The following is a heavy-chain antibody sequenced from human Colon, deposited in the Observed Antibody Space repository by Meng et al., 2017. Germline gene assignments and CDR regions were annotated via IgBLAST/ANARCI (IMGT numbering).Heavy chain of an antibody. CDR1: GYSFTSYA. CDR2: INTDNGNT. Sequence: ASVKVSCKASGYSFTSYAMQWGRQAPGQGFEWRGWINTDNGNTEYSRKFQGRVILTRDTSANTAYMELSSLTSEDTAVYYCARERQASGEDYWGQGTLVTVSS. J-gene: IGHJ4*02. D-gene: IGHD2-15*01. CDR3: ARERQASGEDY. V-gene: IGHV1-3*04.